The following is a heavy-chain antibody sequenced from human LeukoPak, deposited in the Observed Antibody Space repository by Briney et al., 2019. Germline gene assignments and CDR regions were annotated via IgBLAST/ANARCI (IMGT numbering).Heavy chain of an antibody. CDR2: IYYSGST. J-gene: IGHJ3*02. CDR1: GGSISSYY. V-gene: IGHV4-59*01. D-gene: IGHD3-22*01. CDR3: ARVRGDDSSGYYAFDI. Sequence: PSETLSLTCTVSGGSISSYYWSWIRQPPGKGLEWIGYIYYSGSTNYNPSLKSRVTISVDTSKNQFSLKLSSVTAADTAVYYCARVRGDDSSGYYAFDIWGQGTMVTVSS.